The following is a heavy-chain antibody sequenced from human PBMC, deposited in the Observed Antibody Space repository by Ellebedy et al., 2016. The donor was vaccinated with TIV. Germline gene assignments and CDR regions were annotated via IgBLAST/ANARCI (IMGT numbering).Heavy chain of an antibody. CDR2: INLSGST. CDR3: ASNDYGGNSLGAFDI. CDR1: GGSFSGYY. Sequence: GSLRLSXAVYGGSFSGYYWSWVRQLPGKGLEWIGEINLSGSTNYNPSLKSRVTISVDTSKNQFSLKLSSVTAADTAVYYCASNDYGGNSLGAFDIWGQGTMITVSS. V-gene: IGHV4-34*01. J-gene: IGHJ3*02. D-gene: IGHD4-23*01.